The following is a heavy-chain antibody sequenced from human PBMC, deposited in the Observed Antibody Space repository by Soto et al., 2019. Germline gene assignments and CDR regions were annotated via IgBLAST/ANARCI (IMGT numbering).Heavy chain of an antibody. CDR2: ISGSGGST. V-gene: IGHV3-23*01. D-gene: IGHD2-8*02. CDR1: GFTFSSYA. Sequence: GGSLRLSCAASGFTFSSYAMSWVRQAPGRGLESVSAISGSGGSTYYADSVKGRFTISRDNSKNTLYLQMNSLRVEDTAVYYCARTRGPDYWGQGTLVTVSS. J-gene: IGHJ4*02. CDR3: ARTRGPDY.